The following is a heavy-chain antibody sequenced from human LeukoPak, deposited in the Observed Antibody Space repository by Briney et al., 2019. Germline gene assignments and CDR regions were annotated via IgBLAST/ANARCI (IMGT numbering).Heavy chain of an antibody. J-gene: IGHJ6*02. CDR2: INHSGST. Sequence: SETLSLTCAVYGGSFSGYYWSWIRQPPGKGLEWIGEINHSGSTNYNPSLKSRVTISVDTSKNQFSLKLSSVTAADTAVYYCARVGHNNFPPQLDLSHGMDVWGQGTTVTVSS. CDR3: ARVGHNNFPPQLDLSHGMDV. V-gene: IGHV4-34*01. D-gene: IGHD4-11*01. CDR1: GGSFSGYY.